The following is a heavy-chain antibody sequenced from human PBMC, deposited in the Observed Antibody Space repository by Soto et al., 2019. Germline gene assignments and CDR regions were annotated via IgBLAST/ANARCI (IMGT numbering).Heavy chain of an antibody. CDR2: ISGSGGST. CDR3: AKGLKAYSSGWSDFDY. V-gene: IGHV3-23*01. D-gene: IGHD6-19*01. J-gene: IGHJ4*02. CDR1: GFTFSSYA. Sequence: GGSLRLSCAASGFTFSSYAMSWVRQAPGKGLEWVSAISGSGGSTYYADSVKGRFTISRDNSKNTLYLQMNSLRAEDTAVYYCAKGLKAYSSGWSDFDYWGQGTLVTVSS.